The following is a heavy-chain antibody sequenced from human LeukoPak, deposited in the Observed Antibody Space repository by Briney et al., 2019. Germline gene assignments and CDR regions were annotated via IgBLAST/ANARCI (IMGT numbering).Heavy chain of an antibody. V-gene: IGHV3-64D*09. D-gene: IGHD5-24*01. Sequence: GGSLRLSCSASGFTFSCCAMHWVRLAPGTGLESVSGTSSNGGSTYYADSMKGRFTISRDNSKNTLYLQMSSLRPEDTAVYYCVKDWVATIVAPRHFDYWGQGTLVTVSS. CDR1: GFTFSCCA. J-gene: IGHJ4*02. CDR2: TSSNGGST. CDR3: VKDWVATIVAPRHFDY.